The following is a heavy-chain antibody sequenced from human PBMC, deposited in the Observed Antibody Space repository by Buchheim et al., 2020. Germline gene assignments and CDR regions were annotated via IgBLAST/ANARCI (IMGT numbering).Heavy chain of an antibody. V-gene: IGHV3-30*02. J-gene: IGHJ4*02. CDR2: IRYDGSRK. D-gene: IGHD2-21*01. Sequence: QVQLVESGGGVVQPGRSLRLSCAASGYTFSDYGMHWVRQAPGKGLEWVTFIRYDGSRKHYADSVEGRFTISRDNSRSMVDLQMSSLRPEDTAVYYCARAGGAYGHHEIEYWGQGTL. CDR3: ARAGGAYGHHEIEY. CDR1: GYTFSDYG.